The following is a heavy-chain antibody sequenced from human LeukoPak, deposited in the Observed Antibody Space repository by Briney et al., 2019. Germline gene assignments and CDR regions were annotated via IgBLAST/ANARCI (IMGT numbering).Heavy chain of an antibody. V-gene: IGHV3-23*01. CDR1: GFTFSSYA. J-gene: IGHJ4*02. Sequence: GGSLRLSCAASGFTFSSYAMSWVRQAPGKGLEWVSAISSSGGSTYYAGSVKGRFTISRDNSKNTLYLQINSLRAEDTAVYYCATQEGDSSGYYGQFDYWGQGTLVTVSS. D-gene: IGHD3-22*01. CDR3: ATQEGDSSGYYGQFDY. CDR2: ISSSGGST.